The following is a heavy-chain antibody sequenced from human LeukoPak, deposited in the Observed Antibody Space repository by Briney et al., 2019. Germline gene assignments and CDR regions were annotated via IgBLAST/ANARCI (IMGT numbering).Heavy chain of an antibody. D-gene: IGHD6-19*01. Sequence: ASVKVSCKASGYTFTGYYMHWVRQAPGQGLEWMGWINPNSGGTNYAQKFQGRVTMTRDTSISTAYMELRSLRSDDTAVYYCARDGAVAGTRNWFDPWGQGTLVTVSS. J-gene: IGHJ5*02. CDR1: GYTFTGYY. CDR2: INPNSGGT. V-gene: IGHV1-2*02. CDR3: ARDGAVAGTRNWFDP.